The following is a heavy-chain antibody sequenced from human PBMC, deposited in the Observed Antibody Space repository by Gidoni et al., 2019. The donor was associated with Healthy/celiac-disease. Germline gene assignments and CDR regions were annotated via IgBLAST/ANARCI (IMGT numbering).Heavy chain of an antibody. J-gene: IGHJ5*02. D-gene: IGHD4-17*01. V-gene: IGHV1-69*01. CDR2: IIPIFGTA. CDR1: GGTFSSYA. Sequence: QVQLVQSGAEVKKPGSSVKVSCKASGGTFSSYAISWVRQAPGQGLEWMGGIIPIFGTANYAQKFQGRVTITADESTSTAYMELSSLRSEDTAVYYCARDSSVSYGDYGSGNWFDPWGQGTLVTVSS. CDR3: ARDSSVSYGDYGSGNWFDP.